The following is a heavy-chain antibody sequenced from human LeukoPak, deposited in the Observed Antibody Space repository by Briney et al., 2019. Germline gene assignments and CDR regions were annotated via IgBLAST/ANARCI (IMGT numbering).Heavy chain of an antibody. V-gene: IGHV3-7*01. CDR2: IKQDGSEK. CDR1: GFSFSTYW. J-gene: IGHJ4*02. Sequence: PGGSLRLSCTAPGFSFSTYWMSWVRQAPGKGPEWVANIKQDGSEKYYVDSVKGRFTISRDDAKNSLYLQMNSLRAEDTAVYYCARPRDDSSLNRPLYWGQGALVTVSS. CDR3: ARPRDDSSLNRPLY. D-gene: IGHD3-22*01.